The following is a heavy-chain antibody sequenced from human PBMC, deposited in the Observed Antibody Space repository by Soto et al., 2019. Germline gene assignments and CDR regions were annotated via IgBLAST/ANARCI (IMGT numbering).Heavy chain of an antibody. CDR3: ARDGLGTTRRYFDS. CDR1: GGTFTSYS. D-gene: IGHD1-1*01. CDR2: IIPVLGIG. Sequence: QVQLVQSGAEVKKPGSSVKVSCKASGGTFTSYSITWVRQAPGQGLEWMGRIIPVLGIGNYAQKFQGRVTITADKSTTTAYMELSSLRSEDTAVYYCARDGLGTTRRYFDSWGQGTLFTVSS. V-gene: IGHV1-69*04. J-gene: IGHJ4*02.